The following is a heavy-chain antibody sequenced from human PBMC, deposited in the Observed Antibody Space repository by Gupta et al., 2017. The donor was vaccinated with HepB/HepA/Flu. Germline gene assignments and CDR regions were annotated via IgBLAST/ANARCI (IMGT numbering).Heavy chain of an antibody. V-gene: IGHV3-74*01. J-gene: IGHJ3*02. D-gene: IGHD3-3*01. CDR1: GFTFRSYW. CDR3: ARGGFGHGFDI. Sequence: EEQLMESGGGLIQPGGSLRISCEVPGFTFRSYWMHWVRQAPGKGLVWVSRIDNDGSDTIYGDSVKGRFTCSRDNAKNTLYLQMNSLRAEDTAVYYCARGGFGHGFDIWGQGTMVTVS. CDR2: IDNDGSDT.